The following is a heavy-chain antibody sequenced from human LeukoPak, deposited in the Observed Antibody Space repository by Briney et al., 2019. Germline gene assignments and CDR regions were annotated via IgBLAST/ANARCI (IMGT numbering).Heavy chain of an antibody. CDR1: GFTFSSYG. D-gene: IGHD3-16*01. CDR3: AKGAEDIMITFGGEDY. J-gene: IGHJ4*02. Sequence: PGGSLRLSCAASGFTFSSYGMHWVRQAPGKGLEWVAVISYDGSNKYYADSVKGRFTISRDNSKNTLYLQMNSLRAEDTAVYYCAKGAEDIMITFGGEDYWGQGTLVTVSS. V-gene: IGHV3-30*18. CDR2: ISYDGSNK.